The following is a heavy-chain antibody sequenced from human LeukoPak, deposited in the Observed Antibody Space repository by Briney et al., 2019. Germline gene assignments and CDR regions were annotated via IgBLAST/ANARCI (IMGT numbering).Heavy chain of an antibody. J-gene: IGHJ4*02. D-gene: IGHD6-13*01. Sequence: PGGSLRLSCAASGFTFDDYGMSWVRQAPGKGLEWVSGINWNGGSTGYADSVKGRFTISRDNAKNSLYLQMNSLRAEDTALYHCAGGIAAAGIFDSWGRGPLVTVSS. V-gene: IGHV3-20*01. CDR1: GFTFDDYG. CDR2: INWNGGST. CDR3: AGGIAAAGIFDS.